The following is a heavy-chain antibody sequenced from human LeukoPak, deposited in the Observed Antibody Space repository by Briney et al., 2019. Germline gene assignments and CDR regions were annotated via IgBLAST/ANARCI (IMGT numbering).Heavy chain of an antibody. CDR2: INPNSGGT. Sequence: ASVKVSCKASGSTFTGYYMHWVRQAPGQGLEWMGRINPNSGGTNYAQKFQGRVTMTRDTSTSTVYMELSSLRSEDTAVYYCARGANIPVGGLDPWGQGTLVTVSS. J-gene: IGHJ5*02. CDR3: ARGANIPVGGLDP. D-gene: IGHD2/OR15-2a*01. V-gene: IGHV1-2*06. CDR1: GSTFTGYY.